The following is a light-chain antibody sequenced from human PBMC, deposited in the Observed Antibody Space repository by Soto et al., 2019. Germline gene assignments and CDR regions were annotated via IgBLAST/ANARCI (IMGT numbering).Light chain of an antibody. J-gene: IGKJ1*01. CDR3: QHYGSSRT. V-gene: IGKV3-20*01. Sequence: EIVLTQSPGTLSLSPGERATLSCRASQSVSSNYLAWYKQKPGQAPRLLIFGASSRATGIPDRFSGSGSGTDFTLTIRRLEPEDFAVYYCQHYGSSRTFGQGTKLDIK. CDR1: QSVSSNY. CDR2: GAS.